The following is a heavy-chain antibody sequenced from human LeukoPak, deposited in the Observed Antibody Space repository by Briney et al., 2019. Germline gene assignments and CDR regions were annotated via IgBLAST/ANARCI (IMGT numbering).Heavy chain of an antibody. CDR2: ISYDGSNK. V-gene: IGHV3-30-3*01. CDR3: ARGPASYYESSGYSFYFDF. D-gene: IGHD3-22*01. Sequence: GGSLRLSCAASGFTFSSYAIFWVRQAPGKGLEWVAIISYDGSNKYYADSVKGRFTISRDNSNNMLFLQMNSLRSEDTALYYCARGPASYYESSGYSFYFDFSGQGTLVTVSS. CDR1: GFTFSSYA. J-gene: IGHJ4*02.